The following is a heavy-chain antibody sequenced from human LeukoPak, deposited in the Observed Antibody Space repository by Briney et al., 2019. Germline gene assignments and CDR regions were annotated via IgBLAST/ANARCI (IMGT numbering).Heavy chain of an antibody. CDR3: ARQHTYYYGSPAWFDP. V-gene: IGHV4-59*08. Sequence: SETLSLTCTVSGGSIRTYFWSWIRQPAGKGLEWIGYIYYSGSTNYNPSLKSRVTISVDTSKNQFSLKLSSVTAADTAVYYCARQHTYYYGSPAWFDPWGQGTLVTVSS. CDR2: IYYSGST. D-gene: IGHD3-10*01. CDR1: GGSIRTYF. J-gene: IGHJ5*02.